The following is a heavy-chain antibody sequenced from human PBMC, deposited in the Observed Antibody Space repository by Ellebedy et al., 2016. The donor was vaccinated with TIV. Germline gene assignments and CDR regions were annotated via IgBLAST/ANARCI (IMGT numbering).Heavy chain of an antibody. CDR1: GFTCSDSA. J-gene: IGHJ4*02. CDR3: AKDHGSTVVSKGRDY. CDR2: ISFSGGST. V-gene: IGHV3-23*01. D-gene: IGHD4-23*01. Sequence: GESLKISXAASGFTCSDSAMSWVRQAPGKGLHWVASISFSGGSTYYADSVKGRFTISRDNSKNTLYLQMNSLRVEDTAIYYCAKDHGSTVVSKGRDYWGQGSQVTVAS.